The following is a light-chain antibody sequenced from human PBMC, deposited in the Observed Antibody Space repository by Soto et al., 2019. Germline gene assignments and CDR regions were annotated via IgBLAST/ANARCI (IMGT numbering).Light chain of an antibody. J-gene: IGKJ1*01. V-gene: IGKV3-20*01. CDR3: QQYGSSPRT. CDR2: GAS. CDR1: QSVSISH. Sequence: EIVLTQSPGTLSLSLGERATLSCRASQSVSISHLAWYQQKPGQAPRLLIYGASSRATGIPDRFSGSGSGTDFTLTISRLEPEDFAVYYCQQYGSSPRTFGQGTKVDIK.